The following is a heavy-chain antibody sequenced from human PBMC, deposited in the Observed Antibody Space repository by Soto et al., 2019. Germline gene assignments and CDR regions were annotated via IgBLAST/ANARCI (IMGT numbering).Heavy chain of an antibody. J-gene: IGHJ3*02. CDR1: GFTFSSYG. CDR3: ARASSGYYYRVGGFDI. V-gene: IGHV3-33*01. Sequence: QVQLVESGGGVVQPGRSLRLSCAASGFTFSSYGMHWVRQAPGKGLEWVAVIWYDGSNKYYADSVKGRFTISRDNSKNTLYLRRNSLRAEDTAVYSCARASSGYYYRVGGFDIWGQGTMVTVSS. CDR2: IWYDGSNK. D-gene: IGHD3-22*01.